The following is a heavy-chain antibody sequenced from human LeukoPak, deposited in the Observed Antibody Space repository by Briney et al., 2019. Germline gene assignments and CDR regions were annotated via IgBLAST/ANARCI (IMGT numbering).Heavy chain of an antibody. CDR2: ISTTGGTT. V-gene: IGHV3-23*01. CDR3: AKNGDRGAYCSGGTCYPYYYYYMDV. J-gene: IGHJ6*03. CDR1: GLTFSSYG. D-gene: IGHD2-15*01. Sequence: KSGGSLRLSCAASGLTFSSYGMSWVRQAPGRGLEWVSAISTTGGTTYYADSVRGRFTISRDNSRNTLYLQMDSLRAEDTAIYYCAKNGDRGAYCSGGTCYPYYYYYMDVWGKGTTVTISS.